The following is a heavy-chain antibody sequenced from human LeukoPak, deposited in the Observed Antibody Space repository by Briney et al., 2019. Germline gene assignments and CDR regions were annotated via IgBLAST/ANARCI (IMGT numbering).Heavy chain of an antibody. J-gene: IGHJ6*02. V-gene: IGHV1-69*06. Sequence: ASVKVSCKASGSTFSSYAISWVRQAPGQGLEWMGGIIPIFGTANYAQKFQGRVTITADKSTSTAYMELSSLRSEDTAVYYCASNGSSSYYDSSGYYPYYYYYYYGMDVWGQGTTVTVSS. CDR2: IIPIFGTA. D-gene: IGHD3-22*01. CDR1: GSTFSSYA. CDR3: ASNGSSSYYDSSGYYPYYYYYYYGMDV.